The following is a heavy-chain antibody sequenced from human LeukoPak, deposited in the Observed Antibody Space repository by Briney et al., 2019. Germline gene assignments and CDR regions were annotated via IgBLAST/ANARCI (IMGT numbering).Heavy chain of an antibody. Sequence: GESLKISCKGSGYRFTSYWIGWVRQMPGKGLEWMGIIYPGESDTRYSPTFQGQVTISADKSISTAYLQWSSLKASDTAMYYCARHTVEMATSFPDYWGQRSLVTVSS. CDR3: ARHTVEMATSFPDY. D-gene: IGHD5-24*01. V-gene: IGHV5-51*01. CDR1: GYRFTSYW. J-gene: IGHJ4*02. CDR2: IYPGESDT.